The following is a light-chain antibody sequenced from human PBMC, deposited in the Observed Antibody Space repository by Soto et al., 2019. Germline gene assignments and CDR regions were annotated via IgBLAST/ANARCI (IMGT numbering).Light chain of an antibody. CDR1: QSVSSN. Sequence: EMVLTQSPGTLSLSPGDRATLSCRASQSVSSNLAWYQQKPGQGPRLLIYGAYTGATGIPARFSGSGSGTEFTLTISSLQSEDFAVYYCQQYDNWPPSTFGQGTKVDIK. J-gene: IGKJ1*01. CDR3: QQYDNWPPST. CDR2: GAY. V-gene: IGKV3-15*01.